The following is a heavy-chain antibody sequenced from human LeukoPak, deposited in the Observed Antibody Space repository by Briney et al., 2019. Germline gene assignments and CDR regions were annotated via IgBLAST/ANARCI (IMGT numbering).Heavy chain of an antibody. CDR1: GFTFSSYA. CDR3: ARGMSATSGYLELEY. V-gene: IGHV3-23*01. Sequence: PGGSLRLSCAASGFTFSSYAMSWVCQSPGKGLEWVSAISGSGGNTYSADSVKGRCTISRDNSKKTLFLHMNSLRAEDTAVYYCARGMSATSGYLELEYWGQGTLVTVST. J-gene: IGHJ4*02. D-gene: IGHD3-22*01. CDR2: ISGSGGNT.